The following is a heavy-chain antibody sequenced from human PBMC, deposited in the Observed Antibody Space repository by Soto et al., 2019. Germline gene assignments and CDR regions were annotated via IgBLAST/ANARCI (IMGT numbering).Heavy chain of an antibody. D-gene: IGHD6-13*01. V-gene: IGHV4-31*03. CDR1: GGSISSGGYY. Sequence: SETLSLTCTVSGGSISSGGYYWRWIRQHPGKGLEWIGYIYYSGSTYYNPSLKSRVTISVDTSNNQFSLHLNSVTPEDTAVYYCARQIAATGTSGTFDYWGQGTLVTVSS. J-gene: IGHJ4*02. CDR2: IYYSGST. CDR3: ARQIAATGTSGTFDY.